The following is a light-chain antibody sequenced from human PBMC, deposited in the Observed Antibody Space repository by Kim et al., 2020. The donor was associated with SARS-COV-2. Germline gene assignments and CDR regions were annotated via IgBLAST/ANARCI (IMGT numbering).Light chain of an antibody. V-gene: IGLV3-1*01. Sequence: SYELTQPPSVSVSTGQTASIPCSGDKLGDKYACWYQQKPGQSPVLVIYQDSKRPSGIPERFSGSNSGNTATLTISGTQAMDEADYYCQAWDSSTDYVFGTGTKETVL. J-gene: IGLJ1*01. CDR1: KLGDKY. CDR3: QAWDSSTDYV. CDR2: QDS.